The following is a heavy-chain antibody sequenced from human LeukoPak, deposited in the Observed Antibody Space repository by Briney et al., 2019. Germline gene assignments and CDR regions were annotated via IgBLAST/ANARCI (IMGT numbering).Heavy chain of an antibody. J-gene: IGHJ3*02. V-gene: IGHV1-69*05. Sequence: GASVKVSCKASGGTFSSYAISWVRQAPGQGLEWMGGIIPIFGTANYAQKFQGRVTITTDESTSTAYMELSSLRSEDTAVYYCASSQGAYCSSTSCPHPGTFDIWGQGTMVTVSS. CDR3: ASSQGAYCSSTSCPHPGTFDI. D-gene: IGHD2-2*01. CDR1: GGTFSSYA. CDR2: IIPIFGTA.